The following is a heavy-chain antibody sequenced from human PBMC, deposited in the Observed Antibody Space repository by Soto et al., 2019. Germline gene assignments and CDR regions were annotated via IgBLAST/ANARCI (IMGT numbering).Heavy chain of an antibody. CDR1: GFTFSSYW. J-gene: IGHJ4*02. D-gene: IGHD3-22*01. CDR3: ASLAVVTMIVVHKGQ. V-gene: IGHV3-7*03. Sequence: EVQLVESGGGLVQPGGSLRLSCAASGFTFSSYWMSWVRQAPGKGLEWVANIKQDGSEKYYVDSVKGRFTISRDNAKNSLYLQMNSLRAEDTAVYYCASLAVVTMIVVHKGQWGQGTLVTVSS. CDR2: IKQDGSEK.